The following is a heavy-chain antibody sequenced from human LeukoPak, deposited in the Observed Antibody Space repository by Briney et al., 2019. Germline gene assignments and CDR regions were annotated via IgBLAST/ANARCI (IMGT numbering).Heavy chain of an antibody. V-gene: IGHV4-34*01. D-gene: IGHD1-26*01. CDR2: INHSGST. J-gene: IGHJ4*02. CDR1: GGSFSGYY. CDR3: ARVRGGSFAFDY. Sequence: SETLSLTCAVYGGSFSGYYWSWIRQPPGKGLEWIGEINHSGSTNYNPSLKSRVTISVDTSKNQFSLKLSSVTAADTAVYYCARVRGGSFAFDYWRQGTLVTVSS.